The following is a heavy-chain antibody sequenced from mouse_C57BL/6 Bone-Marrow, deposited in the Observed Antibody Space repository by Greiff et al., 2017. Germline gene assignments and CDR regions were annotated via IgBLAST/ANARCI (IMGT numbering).Heavy chain of an antibody. CDR3: ARFYYWYDDWFAY. V-gene: IGHV1-81*01. D-gene: IGHD2-14*01. J-gene: IGHJ3*01. CDR2: IYNRRGNT. CDR1: GYTFTSYG. Sequence: QVQLQQSGAELARPGASVKLSCKASGYTFTSYGISWVQQRTGKGLEWIGEIYNRRGNTSYNEKFKGNATLTAAKSSSTSYMELLSLPSEYSAVYFCARFYYWYDDWFAYWCQGTLVTVSA.